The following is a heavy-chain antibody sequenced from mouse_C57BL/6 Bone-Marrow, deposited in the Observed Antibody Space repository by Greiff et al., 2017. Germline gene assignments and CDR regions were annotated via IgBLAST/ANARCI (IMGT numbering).Heavy chain of an antibody. J-gene: IGHJ3*01. V-gene: IGHV1-54*01. D-gene: IGHD2-3*01. CDR3: ARKEGWLLRGFAY. CDR1: GYAFPNYL. Sequence: QVQLQQSGAELVRPGTSVKVSCKASGYAFPNYLIEWVKQRPGQGLEWIGVINPGSGGTNYNEKFKGKATLTADKSSSTAYMQLSSLTSEDSAVYFCARKEGWLLRGFAYWGQGTLVTVSA. CDR2: INPGSGGT.